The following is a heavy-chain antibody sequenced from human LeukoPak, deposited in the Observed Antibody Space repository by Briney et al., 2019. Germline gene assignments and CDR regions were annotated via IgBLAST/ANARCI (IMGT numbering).Heavy chain of an antibody. Sequence: GASVKVSCTASGNXFTAYYIHWVRQAPGQGLEWMGWVNPKSGGTNYAQRFQGRVTMTRDTSISTVYMELSRLKSDDTAVYYCARDLFFGADWGQGTLVTVSS. CDR1: GNXFTAYY. J-gene: IGHJ4*02. D-gene: IGHD3-3*01. V-gene: IGHV1-2*02. CDR2: VNPKSGGT. CDR3: ARDLFFGAD.